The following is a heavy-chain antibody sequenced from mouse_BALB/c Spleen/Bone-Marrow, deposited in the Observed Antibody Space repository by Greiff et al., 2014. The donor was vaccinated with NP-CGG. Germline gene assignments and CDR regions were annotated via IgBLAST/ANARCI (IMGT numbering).Heavy chain of an antibody. CDR3: ARNRNLTVTGFVY. V-gene: IGHV1-7*01. J-gene: IGHJ3*01. D-gene: IGHD4-1*01. CDR1: SYTFTNYW. CDR2: INPYSTYS. Sequence: QVQLQQPGAELAKPGASVKMSCKASSYTFTNYWMHWIKQRPGQGLEWIGYINPYSTYSEYNQKFRDKATLTADKSSTTAYMQLSSLTSEDSAVYYGARNRNLTVTGFVYWGQGTLVTVSA.